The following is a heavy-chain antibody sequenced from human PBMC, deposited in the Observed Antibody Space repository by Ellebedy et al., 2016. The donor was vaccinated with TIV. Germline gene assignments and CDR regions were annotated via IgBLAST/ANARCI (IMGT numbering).Heavy chain of an antibody. D-gene: IGHD7-27*01. CDR2: IYDSGTT. Sequence: MPSETLSLTCTVSGGSISNNYWSWIRQPPGKGLEWSGFIYDSGTTNYNPSLKTRVTISADTAKNQFSLRLTSVTAADTAVYHCARHPGDNGFFDFWGQGTQVTVSS. CDR3: ARHPGDNGFFDF. CDR1: GGSISNNY. J-gene: IGHJ4*02. V-gene: IGHV4-59*01.